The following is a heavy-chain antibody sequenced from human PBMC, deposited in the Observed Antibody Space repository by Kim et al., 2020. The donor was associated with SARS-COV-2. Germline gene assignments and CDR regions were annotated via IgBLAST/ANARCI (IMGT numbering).Heavy chain of an antibody. D-gene: IGHD3-22*01. J-gene: IGHJ4*02. Sequence: AQKFQGRVTITADESTSTAYMELSSLRSENTAVYYCARAYDSSGLGSLDYWGQGTLVTVSS. V-gene: IGHV1-69*01. CDR3: ARAYDSSGLGSLDY.